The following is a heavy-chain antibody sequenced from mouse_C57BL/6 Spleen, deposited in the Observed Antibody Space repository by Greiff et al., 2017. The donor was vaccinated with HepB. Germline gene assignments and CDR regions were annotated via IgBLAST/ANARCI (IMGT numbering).Heavy chain of an antibody. Sequence: VKLVESGPGLVQPSQSLSITCTVSGFSLTSYGVHWVRQPPGKGLEWLGVIWSGGSTDYNAAFISRLSISKDNSKSQVFFKMNSLQADDTAIYYCAKNGGSAMDYWGQGTSGTVSS. J-gene: IGHJ4*01. V-gene: IGHV2-4*01. CDR1: GFSLTSYG. CDR2: IWSGGST. CDR3: AKNGGSAMDY.